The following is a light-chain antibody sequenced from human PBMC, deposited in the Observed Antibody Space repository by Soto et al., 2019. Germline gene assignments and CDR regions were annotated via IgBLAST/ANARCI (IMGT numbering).Light chain of an antibody. Sequence: DIQLTQSPSFLSASVGDRVTISCRASQGISNYLGWYQQKPGKAPKLVINAASTLQSGVPSRFSGSGSGTEFTLTISSLQPEDFATYYCQQFNDYPSTFGQGTRLEIK. CDR1: QGISNY. CDR2: AAS. CDR3: QQFNDYPST. V-gene: IGKV1-9*01. J-gene: IGKJ5*01.